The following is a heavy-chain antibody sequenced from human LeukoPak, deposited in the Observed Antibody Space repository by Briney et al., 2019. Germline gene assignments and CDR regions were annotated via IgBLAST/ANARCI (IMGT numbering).Heavy chain of an antibody. CDR2: IYTNGRDT. J-gene: IGHJ4*02. D-gene: IGHD3-10*01. CDR3: ARGIVVRGVIISRYYFDY. V-gene: IGHV3-23*05. Sequence: GGSLRLSCVASGFIFRSYGMNWVRQAPGKGLEWVSGIYTNGRDTRYADSVKGRFTISRDNSKNTLYLQMHSLRVEDTAVYYCARGIVVRGVIISRYYFDYWGQGTLVTVSS. CDR1: GFIFRSYG.